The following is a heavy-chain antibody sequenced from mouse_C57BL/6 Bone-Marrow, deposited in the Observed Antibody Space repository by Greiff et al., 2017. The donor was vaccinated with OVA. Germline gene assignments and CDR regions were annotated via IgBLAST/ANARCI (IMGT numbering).Heavy chain of an antibody. Sequence: QVQLQQPGTELVKPGASVKLSCKASGYTFTSYWMHWVKQRPGQGLEWIGNINPSNGGTNYNEKFKSKATLTVDKSSSTAYMQLSSLTSADSAVYYCARERNYYGISYYWYFDVWGTGTTVTVSS. CDR1: GYTFTSYW. J-gene: IGHJ1*03. V-gene: IGHV1-53*01. CDR2: INPSNGGT. CDR3: ARERNYYGISYYWYFDV. D-gene: IGHD1-1*01.